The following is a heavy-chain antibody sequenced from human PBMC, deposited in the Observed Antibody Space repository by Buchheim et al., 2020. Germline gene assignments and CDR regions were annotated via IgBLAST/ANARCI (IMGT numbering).Heavy chain of an antibody. CDR1: GFTFSYYW. D-gene: IGHD3-10*01. V-gene: IGHV3-74*01. Sequence: EVQLVESGGGLVQPGGSLRLSCVASGFTFSYYWMHWARQAPGKGLVWVSRINSDGSSTSYADSVKGRFTISRDNAKNTLYLQMNSLRAEDTAVYYCASITMVIYYGMDVWGQGTT. J-gene: IGHJ6*02. CDR3: ASITMVIYYGMDV. CDR2: INSDGSST.